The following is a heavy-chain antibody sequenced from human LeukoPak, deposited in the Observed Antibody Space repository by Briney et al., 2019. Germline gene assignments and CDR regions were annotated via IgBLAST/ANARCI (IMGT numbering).Heavy chain of an antibody. V-gene: IGHV3-64*01. CDR1: GFTFSTYA. J-gene: IGHJ6*03. CDR3: ARSLRHYYYMDV. Sequence: GGSLRLSCAASGFTFSTYAIHWVRQAPGKGLEYVSGISTNGGSTDYANPVKGRFTISRDNSKNTLHLQMGSLRAEDMAVYYCARSLRHYYYMDVWGKGTTVTVSS. CDR2: ISTNGGST.